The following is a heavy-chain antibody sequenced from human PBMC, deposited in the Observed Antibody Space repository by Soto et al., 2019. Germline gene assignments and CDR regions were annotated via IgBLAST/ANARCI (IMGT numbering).Heavy chain of an antibody. J-gene: IGHJ3*01. CDR1: GFSLSTSGVA. D-gene: IGHD5-18*01. CDR2: IFWDDDK. V-gene: IGHV2-5*02. CDR3: AHSPYSITSKGTFDL. Sequence: QITLKESGPSLVKPTETLTLTCTLSGFSLSTSGVAVGWFRQPPGKALEWLAIIFWDDDKRYSTSLKSRLIITKDISRNQVVLTLTSLDPVDTATYYCAHSPYSITSKGTFDLWGQGTMVIVSS.